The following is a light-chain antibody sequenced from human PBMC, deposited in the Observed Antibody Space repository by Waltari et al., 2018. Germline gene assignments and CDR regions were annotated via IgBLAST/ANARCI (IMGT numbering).Light chain of an antibody. V-gene: IGKV1-9*01. CDR1: QGIRNY. CDR3: QQLNSYQWT. Sequence: IQLTQSPSSLSASVGDRVTITCRASQGIRNYLAWYQQNPGKAPKLLIYAASTLQSGVPSRFSGSGSGTDFTLTISSLQPEDFATYYCQQLNSYQWTFGQGTKVEIK. J-gene: IGKJ1*01. CDR2: AAS.